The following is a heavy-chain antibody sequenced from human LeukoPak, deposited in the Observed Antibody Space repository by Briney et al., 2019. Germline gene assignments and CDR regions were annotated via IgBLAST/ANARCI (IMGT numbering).Heavy chain of an antibody. J-gene: IGHJ4*02. CDR1: GGSFSGYC. CDR2: IYYSGST. CDR3: ARDNRMVRGVI. D-gene: IGHD3-10*01. V-gene: IGHV4-30-4*08. Sequence: PSETLSLTCAVYGGSFSGYCWSWIRQPPGKGLEWIGYIYYSGSTYYNPSLKSRVTISVDTSKNQFSLKLSSVTAADTAVYYCARDNRMVRGVIWGQGTLVTVSS.